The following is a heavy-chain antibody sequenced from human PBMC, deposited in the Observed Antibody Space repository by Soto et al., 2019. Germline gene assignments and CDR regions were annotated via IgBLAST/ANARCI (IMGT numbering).Heavy chain of an antibody. Sequence: SETLSLTCTVSGVSVSSAGYYWTWIRQPPGKGLEWMGYISYSGSTYYNPSLKSRITISLDTSKSQFSLKLSSVTAADTAVYYCARGYRWLDYWGQGTLVTVSS. J-gene: IGHJ4*02. CDR3: ARGYRWLDY. V-gene: IGHV4-31*03. CDR2: ISYSGST. CDR1: GVSVSSAGYY. D-gene: IGHD5-12*01.